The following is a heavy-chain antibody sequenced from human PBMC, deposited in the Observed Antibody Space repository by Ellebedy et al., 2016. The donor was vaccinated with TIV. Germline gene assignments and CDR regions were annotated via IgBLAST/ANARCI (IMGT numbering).Heavy chain of an antibody. D-gene: IGHD2-2*01. Sequence: GESLKISCAGSGFIFGDYALTWVRQAPGKGLEWVSTIHGVNLKTYYANSVKGRFIISRDNSENTLYLRMNSLIAEDTAVYYCAKAAIYCIRTSCYPNWFDSWGQGTLVTVSS. V-gene: IGHV3-23*01. CDR3: AKAAIYCIRTSCYPNWFDS. CDR1: GFIFGDYA. J-gene: IGHJ5*01. CDR2: IHGVNLKT.